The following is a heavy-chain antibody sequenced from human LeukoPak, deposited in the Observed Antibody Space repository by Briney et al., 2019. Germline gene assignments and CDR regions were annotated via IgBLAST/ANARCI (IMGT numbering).Heavy chain of an antibody. V-gene: IGHV1-18*01. CDR3: ARDPSVVVTAPNGWFDP. Sequence: ASVKGSCKASGYTFTNYGISWVRQAPGQGLEWMGWISAYNGNTNYAQKIQGRVTMTTDTFTSTAYMELRSLRSDDTAVYYCARDPSVVVTAPNGWFDPWGQGTLVTVSS. D-gene: IGHD2-21*02. CDR2: ISAYNGNT. J-gene: IGHJ5*02. CDR1: GYTFTNYG.